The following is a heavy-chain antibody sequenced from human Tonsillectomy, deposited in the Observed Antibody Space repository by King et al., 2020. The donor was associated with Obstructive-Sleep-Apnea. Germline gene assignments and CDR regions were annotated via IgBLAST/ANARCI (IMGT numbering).Heavy chain of an antibody. J-gene: IGHJ6*02. CDR3: AKDMTTAYGDYYGMDV. CDR2: ISYDWSKK. Sequence: QLVQSGGGVVQPGRSLRLSCAASRFTFNSYGMHWVRQAPGKGLDWVAVISYDWSKKYYADSVKGRFTISRDNSKNTLYLQMSSLRAEDTAVYYCAKDMTTAYGDYYGMDVWGQGTTVTISS. V-gene: IGHV3-30*18. CDR1: RFTFNSYG. D-gene: IGHD3-9*01.